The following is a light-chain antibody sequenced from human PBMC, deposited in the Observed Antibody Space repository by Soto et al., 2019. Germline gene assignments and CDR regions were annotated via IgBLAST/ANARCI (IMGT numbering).Light chain of an antibody. CDR3: QVRDRSSKHWV. Sequence: YKLTPPPSETVDPGQTATVTCGGRNIGSKSVHWYQQKPGQAPVLVVHDDSDRPSGIPGRFSGSNSGDTATLTISGVEAGDEADDSCQVRDRSSKHWVFGGGTQLTVL. V-gene: IGLV3-21*02. J-gene: IGLJ3*02. CDR2: DDS. CDR1: NIGSKS.